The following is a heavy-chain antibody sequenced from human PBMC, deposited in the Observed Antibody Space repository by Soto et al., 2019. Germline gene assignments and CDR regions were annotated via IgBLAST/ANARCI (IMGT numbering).Heavy chain of an antibody. J-gene: IGHJ4*02. CDR2: IYHGGNT. CDR3: ASSKSGGSYYFDY. V-gene: IGHV4-4*02. D-gene: IGHD1-26*01. CDR1: GGSISSTDW. Sequence: QVQLQESGPGLVKPSGTLSLTCAVSGGSISSTDWWSWVRQPPGKGLEWIGEIYHGGNTTYNPSLKSXXXXXXXXXXXXXXXXXXXXXAADTAVYYCASSKSGGSYYFDYWGQGTLVTVSS.